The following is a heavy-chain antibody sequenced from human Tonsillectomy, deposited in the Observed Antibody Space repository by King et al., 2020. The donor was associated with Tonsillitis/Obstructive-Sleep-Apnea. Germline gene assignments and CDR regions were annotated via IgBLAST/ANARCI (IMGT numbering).Heavy chain of an antibody. D-gene: IGHD3-22*01. CDR2: ISAYNGDT. CDR1: GYTFTSYG. J-gene: IGHJ4*02. Sequence: QLVQSGAEVKKPGASVKVSCKASGYTFTSYGIRWVRQAPGQGLEWMGWISAYNGDTNYAQKLQGRVTMTTDTSTSTAYMELRSLRSDDTAVYYCARDTMSHYFDSSTYYTFDYWGQGTLVTVSS. V-gene: IGHV1-18*01. CDR3: ARDTMSHYFDSSTYYTFDY.